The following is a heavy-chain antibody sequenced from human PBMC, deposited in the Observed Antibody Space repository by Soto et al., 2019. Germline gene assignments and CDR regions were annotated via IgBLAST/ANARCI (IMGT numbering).Heavy chain of an antibody. Sequence: QVQLQESGPGLVKPSGTLSLTCALSGGSISSDNWWSWVRQPPGKGLEWIGEIYHSESTNYNPSLKSRVTMSVDKSKNQFSLRLSSVTAADTAVYYCTHGGYANDYWGQGTLVTVSS. J-gene: IGHJ4*02. V-gene: IGHV4-4*02. CDR2: IYHSEST. CDR1: GGSISSDNW. D-gene: IGHD5-12*01. CDR3: THGGYANDY.